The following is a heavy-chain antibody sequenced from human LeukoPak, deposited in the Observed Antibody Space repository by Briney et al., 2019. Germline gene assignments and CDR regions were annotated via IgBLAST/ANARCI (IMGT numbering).Heavy chain of an antibody. CDR3: ARGPSGSVDY. CDR2: IYYSGST. V-gene: IGHV4-59*01. CDR1: GGSISSYY. D-gene: IGHD1-26*01. J-gene: IGHJ4*02. Sequence: TPSETLSLACTVSGGSISSYYWSWIWQPPGKGLEWIGYIYYSGSTNYNPSLKSRVTISVDTSKNQFSLKLSSVTAADTAVYYCARGPSGSVDYWGQGTLVTVSS.